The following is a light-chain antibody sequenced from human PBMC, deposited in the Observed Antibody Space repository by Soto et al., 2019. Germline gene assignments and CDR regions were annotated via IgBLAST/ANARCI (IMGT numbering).Light chain of an antibody. CDR2: GAS. CDR1: QSVSSSY. V-gene: IGKV3-20*01. J-gene: IGKJ1*01. Sequence: EIVLTQSPGTLSLSPGERATLSCRASQSVSSSYLAWYQQKPGQAPRLLIYGASSRATGSPDRFSGSGSGTDFTLTISRLEPEDFAGYYCQQFGSSPWTFGQGTKVEIK. CDR3: QQFGSSPWT.